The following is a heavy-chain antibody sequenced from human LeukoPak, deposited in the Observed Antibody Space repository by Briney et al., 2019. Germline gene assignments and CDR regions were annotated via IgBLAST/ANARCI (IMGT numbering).Heavy chain of an antibody. Sequence: GGSLRLSYAASGFTFSSYAMSWVRQAPGKGLEWVSAISGSCGSTYYADSVKGRFTISRDNSKNTLYLQMNSLRAEDTAVYYCAKGYYDILTGYYIVTDAFDIWGQGTMVTVSS. CDR2: ISGSCGST. D-gene: IGHD3-9*01. CDR3: AKGYYDILTGYYIVTDAFDI. V-gene: IGHV3-23*01. CDR1: GFTFSSYA. J-gene: IGHJ3*02.